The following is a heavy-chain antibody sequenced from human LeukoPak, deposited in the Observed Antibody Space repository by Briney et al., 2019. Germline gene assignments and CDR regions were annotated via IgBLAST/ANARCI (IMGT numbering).Heavy chain of an antibody. D-gene: IGHD5-18*01. CDR3: ARVDTVNYYYYMDV. J-gene: IGHJ6*03. V-gene: IGHV3-66*01. Sequence: PGGSLRLSCAASGFTVSSDYMGWVRQAPGRGLEWVSVIYNGDKTSYADSVKGRFTISRDNSKSTLYLQMNNLRADDTAVYYCARVDTVNYYYYMDVWGKGTPVTVSS. CDR1: GFTVSSDY. CDR2: IYNGDKT.